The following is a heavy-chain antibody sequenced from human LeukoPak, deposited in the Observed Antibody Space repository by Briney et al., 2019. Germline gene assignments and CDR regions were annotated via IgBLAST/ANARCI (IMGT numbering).Heavy chain of an antibody. Sequence: ASVKVSCKASGYTFTGYYMHWVRQAPGQGLEWMGWINPNSGGTNYAQKFQGWVTMTRDTSISTAYMELSRLRSDDTAVYYCARDVTIFGVVNYRSYYMDVWGKGTTVTVSS. CDR3: ARDVTIFGVVNYRSYYMDV. CDR2: INPNSGGT. D-gene: IGHD3-3*01. J-gene: IGHJ6*03. CDR1: GYTFTGYY. V-gene: IGHV1-2*04.